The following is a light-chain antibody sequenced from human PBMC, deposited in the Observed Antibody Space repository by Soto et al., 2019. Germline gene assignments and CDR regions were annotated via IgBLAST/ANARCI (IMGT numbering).Light chain of an antibody. V-gene: IGKV3-20*01. J-gene: IGKJ1*01. CDR3: QQYDRSPWT. Sequence: EVVLTQSPGTLSLSPGERATLSCRASQTINSNYLVWFQQKPGQAPRLLIYGASSRATGIPDRFSGSGSGTDFTLTISSLEPEDFAVYYCQQYDRSPWTFGQGTKVDIK. CDR1: QTINSNY. CDR2: GAS.